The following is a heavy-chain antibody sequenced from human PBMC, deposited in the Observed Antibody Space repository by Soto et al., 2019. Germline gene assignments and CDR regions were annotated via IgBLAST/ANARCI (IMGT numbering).Heavy chain of an antibody. CDR1: GGTFISYT. CDR2: IIHILGIA. Sequence: QVQLGQSGAEVKKPGSSVKVSCKASGGTFISYTISWVRQAPGQGREWMGRIIHILGIANYAQKFQGRVTITADKYTSTAYLELSSLRSEDTAVYYCAREGGNYYYGMDVWGQGTTVPVSS. J-gene: IGHJ6*02. V-gene: IGHV1-69*08. D-gene: IGHD1-26*01. CDR3: AREGGNYYYGMDV.